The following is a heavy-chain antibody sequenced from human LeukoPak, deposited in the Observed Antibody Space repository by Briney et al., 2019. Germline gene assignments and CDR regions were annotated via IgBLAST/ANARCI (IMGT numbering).Heavy chain of an antibody. CDR2: IKSKTDGGTT. CDR3: TRGNKYQWGLFDY. CDR1: GFTFSNAW. V-gene: IGHV3-15*01. Sequence: GGSLRLSCAASGFTFSNAWMSWVRQAPGKGLEWVGRIKSKTDGGTTDYAAPVKGRFTISRDDSKNTLYLQMNSLKTEDTAVYYCTRGNKYQWGLFDYWGQGTLVTVSS. D-gene: IGHD2-2*01. J-gene: IGHJ4*02.